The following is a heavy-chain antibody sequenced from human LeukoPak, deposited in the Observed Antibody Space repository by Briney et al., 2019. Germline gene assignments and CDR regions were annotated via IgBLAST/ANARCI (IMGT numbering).Heavy chain of an antibody. Sequence: ASVKVSCKASGYPXDNFGLTWVRQAPGQGLEWMGWSSAYNGNTHYAQKFRGRLTMTTDTSTTTAYLELRSLKSDDTAVYYCARDRIGGDLTGESLYWDQGTLVTVSS. CDR3: ARDRIGGDLTGESLY. CDR2: SSAYNGNT. J-gene: IGHJ4*02. CDR1: GYPXDNFG. D-gene: IGHD4-17*01. V-gene: IGHV1-18*01.